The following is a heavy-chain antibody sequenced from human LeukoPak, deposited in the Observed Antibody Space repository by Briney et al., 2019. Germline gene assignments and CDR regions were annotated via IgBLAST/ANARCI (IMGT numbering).Heavy chain of an antibody. CDR2: IYHSGST. Sequence: SETLSLTCTVSGYSLSSGFLWGWIRQPPGKGLEWIGSIYHSGSTYYNPSLKSRVTISVDTSKNQFSLRLNSVTAAGTAVYYCARGPSPLDYWGQGTLVTVSS. V-gene: IGHV4-38-2*02. J-gene: IGHJ4*02. CDR1: GYSLSSGFL. CDR3: ARGPSPLDY.